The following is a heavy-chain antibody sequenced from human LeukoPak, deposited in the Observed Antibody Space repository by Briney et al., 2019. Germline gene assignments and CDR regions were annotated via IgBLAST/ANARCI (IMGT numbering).Heavy chain of an antibody. J-gene: IGHJ4*02. CDR1: GFSFSTLW. CDR3: ARGRGLDF. Sequence: PGGSLRLSCAASGFSFSTLWMTWVRQAPGRGLEWVANIKQDGSEKNYVDSVKGRFTISRDNAKKSLYLQMNSLRAEDTALYYCARGRGLDFWGQGTLVTVS. V-gene: IGHV3-7*01. D-gene: IGHD3-10*01. CDR2: IKQDGSEK.